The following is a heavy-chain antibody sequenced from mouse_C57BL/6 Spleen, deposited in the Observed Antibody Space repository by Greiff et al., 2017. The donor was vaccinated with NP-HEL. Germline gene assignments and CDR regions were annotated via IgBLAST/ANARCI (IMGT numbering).Heavy chain of an antibody. CDR2: IYPGSGST. Sequence: QVQLQQSGAELVKPGASVKMSCKASGYTFTSYWITWVKQRPGQGLEWIGDIYPGSGSTNYNEKFKSKATLTVDTSSSTAYMQLSSLTSEDSAVYYCARTRANWFYAMDYWGQGTSVTVSS. CDR1: GYTFTSYW. D-gene: IGHD4-1*01. V-gene: IGHV1-55*01. J-gene: IGHJ4*01. CDR3: ARTRANWFYAMDY.